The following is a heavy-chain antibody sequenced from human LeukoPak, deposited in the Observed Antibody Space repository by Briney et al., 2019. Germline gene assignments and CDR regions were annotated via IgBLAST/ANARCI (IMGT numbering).Heavy chain of an antibody. CDR2: INNDGSNT. CDR3: AKEKNWNYVSDC. J-gene: IGHJ4*02. D-gene: IGHD1-7*01. Sequence: PGGSLRLSCEASGFTFSSYWMHWVRQAPGKGLVWVSRINNDGSNTIYADSVKGRFTISRDNSKNTLYLQMNSLRAEDTAVYYCAKEKNWNYVSDCWGQGTLVTVSS. CDR1: GFTFSSYW. V-gene: IGHV3-74*01.